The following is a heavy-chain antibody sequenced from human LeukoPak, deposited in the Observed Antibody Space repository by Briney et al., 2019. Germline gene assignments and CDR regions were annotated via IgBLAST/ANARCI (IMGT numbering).Heavy chain of an antibody. CDR3: ARITASGSHDY. Sequence: SQTLSLTCIISGDSVSSDSAAWNWIRPSPSRGLEWLGRTYYRSKWYNDYAVSVKSRVTVNPDTSRNQFSLHLNSVTPEDTAVYYCARITASGSHDYWDQGTLVTVSS. D-gene: IGHD3-10*01. J-gene: IGHJ4*02. CDR2: TYYRSKWYN. CDR1: GDSVSSDSAA. V-gene: IGHV6-1*01.